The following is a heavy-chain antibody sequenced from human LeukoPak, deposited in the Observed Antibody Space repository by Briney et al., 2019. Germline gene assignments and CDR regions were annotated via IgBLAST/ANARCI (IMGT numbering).Heavy chain of an antibody. J-gene: IGHJ4*02. CDR3: ARDYGGSSPFDY. CDR2: ISSSDSTI. D-gene: IGHD4-23*01. V-gene: IGHV3-48*03. CDR1: GFIFSSYE. Sequence: PGGSLRLSCATSGFIFSSYEMHWVRQPPGKGLEWVSYISSSDSTIYYADSVKGRFTISRDNAKNSLYLQMNSLRAEDTAVYYCARDYGGSSPFDYWGQGTLVTVSS.